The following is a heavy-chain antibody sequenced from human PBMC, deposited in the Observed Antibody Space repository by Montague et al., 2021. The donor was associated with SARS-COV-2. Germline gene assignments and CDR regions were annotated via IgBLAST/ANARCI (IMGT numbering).Heavy chain of an antibody. J-gene: IGHJ4*02. D-gene: IGHD1-26*01. CDR1: GFTFSSYA. CDR3: ARGRGGSYFTCFDY. V-gene: IGHV3-30*04. Sequence: SLRLSCAASGFTFSSYAMHWVRQAPGKGLEWVAVISYDGSNKYYXDSVKGRFTISRDNSKNTLYLQMNSLRAEDTAVYYCARGRGGSYFTCFDYWGQGTLVTVSS. CDR2: ISYDGSNK.